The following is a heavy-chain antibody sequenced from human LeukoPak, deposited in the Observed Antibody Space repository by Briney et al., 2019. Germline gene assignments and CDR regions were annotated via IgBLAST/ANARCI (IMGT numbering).Heavy chain of an antibody. D-gene: IGHD4-23*01. J-gene: IGHJ4*02. CDR3: AREVAPGGFDY. CDR1: GYTFTGYA. CDR2: ISTNTGNP. Sequence: ASVKVSCKASGYTFTGYAMNWVRQAPGQGLEWMGWISTNTGNPTYAQGFTGRFVFSLDTSVSTAYLQISSLKAEDTAVYYCAREVAPGGFDYWGQGTLVTVSS. V-gene: IGHV7-4-1*02.